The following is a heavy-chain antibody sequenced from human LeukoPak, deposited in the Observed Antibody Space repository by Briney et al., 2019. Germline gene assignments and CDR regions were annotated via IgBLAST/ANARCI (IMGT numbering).Heavy chain of an antibody. D-gene: IGHD3-22*01. V-gene: IGHV3-23*01. CDR3: VKGVSGYFDY. CDR1: GFTFSSFA. J-gene: IGHJ4*02. Sequence: PGGSLRLSCAASGFTFSSFAMSWVRQAPGKGLEWVSVIGGSGDSTDYAGSVKGRFTISRDNSKSTLYLQMNSLRAEDTAVYYCVKGVSGYFDYWGQGNLVTVSS. CDR2: IGGSGDST.